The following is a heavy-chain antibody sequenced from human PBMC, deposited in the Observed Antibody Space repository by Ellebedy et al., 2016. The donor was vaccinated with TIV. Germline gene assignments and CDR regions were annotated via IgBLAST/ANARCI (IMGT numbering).Heavy chain of an antibody. D-gene: IGHD5-18*01. CDR1: DGSINNEPYY. CDR3: ARILPVTYSTAFDI. CDR2: IYYSGSN. Sequence: MPSETLSLTCIVSDGSINNEPYYWGWVRQPQGKGLEWVGSIYYSGSNFSSPSLQIRAIISVDRSRNRFSLKLSSVTAADTGIYFCARILPVTYSTAFDIWGPGTMVTVSS. V-gene: IGHV4-39*07. J-gene: IGHJ3*02.